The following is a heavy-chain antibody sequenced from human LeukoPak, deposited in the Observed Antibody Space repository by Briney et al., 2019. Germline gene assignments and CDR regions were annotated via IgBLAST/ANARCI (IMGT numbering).Heavy chain of an antibody. CDR3: ARVVGTGTFDY. J-gene: IGHJ4*02. V-gene: IGHV3-48*03. Sequence: GGSLRLSCAAAAFTFNNYEMNWVRQAPGKGLEWVSYISSSGSTIYYADSVKGRFTISRDNAKNSLYLQMNSLRVEDTAVYYCARVVGTGTFDYWGQGTLVTVSS. CDR2: ISSSGSTI. CDR1: AFTFNNYE. D-gene: IGHD2-15*01.